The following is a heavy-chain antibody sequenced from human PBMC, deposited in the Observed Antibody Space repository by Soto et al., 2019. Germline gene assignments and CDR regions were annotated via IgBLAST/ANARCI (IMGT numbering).Heavy chain of an antibody. CDR3: AAPYHFWSGYLFLDYFYYGMDV. V-gene: IGHV1-58*01. CDR2: IVVGSGNT. D-gene: IGHD3-3*01. Sequence: ASVKDSCKASGFTFTISAVQWVRQARGQRLEWIGWIVVGSGNTNYAQKFQERVTITRDMSKSTAYMELSSLGSEDTAVYYCAAPYHFWSGYLFLDYFYYGMDVWGQGTPVTVPS. J-gene: IGHJ6*02. CDR1: GFTFTISA.